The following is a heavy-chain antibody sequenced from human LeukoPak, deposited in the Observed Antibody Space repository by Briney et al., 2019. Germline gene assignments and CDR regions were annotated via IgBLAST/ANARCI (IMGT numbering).Heavy chain of an antibody. Sequence: ASVKVSCKASGYTFTGYYIHWVRQAPGQGLEGMGWINPNNGRTNCAEKFQGRVTMTRDTSNSTAYMDLSRLRSDDTALYSCARGGYSGSYTAFDIWGQGTMVTVSS. D-gene: IGHD1-26*01. CDR1: GYTFTGYY. CDR2: INPNNGRT. V-gene: IGHV1-2*02. J-gene: IGHJ3*02. CDR3: ARGGYSGSYTAFDI.